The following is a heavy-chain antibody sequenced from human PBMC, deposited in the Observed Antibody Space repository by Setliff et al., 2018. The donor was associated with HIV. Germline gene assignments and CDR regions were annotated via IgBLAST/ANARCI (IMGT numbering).Heavy chain of an antibody. D-gene: IGHD3-16*01. J-gene: IGHJ4*02. Sequence: SETLSLTCSVSGASLQSYYWSWIRQPAGKGLQWIGRIYYVGWSKYNPSLEDRVTMSVDTSNNQFSLSLRSVTAADTAIYYCARQPITSMITDYWGQGTLVTVSS. CDR3: ARQPITSMITDY. CDR2: IYYVGWS. V-gene: IGHV4-4*07. CDR1: GASLQSYY.